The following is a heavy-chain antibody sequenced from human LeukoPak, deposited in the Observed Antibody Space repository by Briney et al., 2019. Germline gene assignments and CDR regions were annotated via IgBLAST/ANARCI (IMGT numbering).Heavy chain of an antibody. CDR3: ARDPSLYGDYLSY. CDR1: GFTFSSNS. V-gene: IGHV3-48*04. J-gene: IGHJ4*02. CDR2: ISSSSSTI. Sequence: GGSLRLSCAASGFTFSSNSMNWVRQAPGKGLEWVSYISSSSSTIYYADSVKGRFTISRDNAKNSLYLQMNSLRAEDTAVYYCARDPSLYGDYLSYWGQGTLVTVSS. D-gene: IGHD4-17*01.